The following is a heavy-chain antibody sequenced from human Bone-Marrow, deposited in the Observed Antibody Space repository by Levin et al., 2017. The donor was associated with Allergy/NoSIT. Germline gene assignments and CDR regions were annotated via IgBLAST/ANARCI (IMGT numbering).Heavy chain of an antibody. J-gene: IGHJ4*02. CDR3: AGSSSGTGQFDH. CDR1: GGIFSTYV. V-gene: IGHV1-69*06. CDR2: IVPIFGTT. D-gene: IGHD6-6*01. Sequence: AGGSLRLSCKASGGIFSTYVISWVRQAPGQGLEWMGGIVPIFGTTHYAQKLQGRITITADKSTSTAYMELSRLRSEDTAVYYCAGSSSGTGQFDHWGQGTLVTVSS.